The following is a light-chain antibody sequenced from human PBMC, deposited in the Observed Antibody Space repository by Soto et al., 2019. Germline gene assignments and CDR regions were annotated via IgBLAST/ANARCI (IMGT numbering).Light chain of an antibody. CDR1: QSVSSSY. CDR3: QQYGSSPPLS. V-gene: IGKV3-20*01. Sequence: IVLTQSPGTLSLSPVERATLSCRASQSVSSSYLAWYQQKPGQAPRLLIYGASSRATGIPDRFSGSGSGTDFTLTISRLEPEDFAVYYCQQYGSSPPLSFGGGTTVDI. CDR2: GAS. J-gene: IGKJ4*01.